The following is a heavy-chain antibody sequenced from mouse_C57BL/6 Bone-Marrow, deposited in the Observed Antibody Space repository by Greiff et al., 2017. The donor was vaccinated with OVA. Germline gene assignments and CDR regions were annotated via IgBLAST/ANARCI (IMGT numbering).Heavy chain of an antibody. CDR2: IYPGDGDT. J-gene: IGHJ4*01. D-gene: IGHD1-1*01. CDR1: GYAFSSSW. CDR3: ARYYGSRDYAMDY. V-gene: IGHV1-82*01. Sequence: QVQLQQSGPELVKPGASVKISCKASGYAFSSSWMNWVKQRPGKGLEWIGRIYPGDGDTNYNGKFKGKATLTADKSSSTAYMQLSSLTSEDSAVYFCARYYGSRDYAMDYWGQGTSVTVSS.